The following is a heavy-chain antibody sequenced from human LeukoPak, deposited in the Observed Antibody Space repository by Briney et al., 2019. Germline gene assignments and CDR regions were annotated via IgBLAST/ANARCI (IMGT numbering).Heavy chain of an antibody. CDR1: GFTVSSNY. CDR2: IYSGGST. V-gene: IGHV3-53*04. J-gene: IGHJ4*02. Sequence: PGGSLRLSCAASGFTVSSNYMSWVRQAPGKGLEWVSVIYSGGSTYYADSVKGRFTISRQNSKNTVDLQMNSLRSDDTAVYYCARDYCSGGSCYCDYWGQGTLVTVSS. CDR3: ARDYCSGGSCYCDY. D-gene: IGHD2-15*01.